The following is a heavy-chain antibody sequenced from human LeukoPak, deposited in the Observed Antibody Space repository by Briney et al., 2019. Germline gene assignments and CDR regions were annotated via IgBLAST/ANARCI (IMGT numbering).Heavy chain of an antibody. V-gene: IGHV3-53*01. CDR2: IYRGGST. Sequence: PGGSLRLSCAASGFTVSTSYMNWVRQAAGKGLKWVSAIYRGGSTHYTDSVKGRFTISRDTSKNTLYLQMNSLRAEDAAVYYCTTSDNGDQFNYWGQGTLVTVSS. D-gene: IGHD4-17*01. J-gene: IGHJ4*02. CDR1: GFTVSTSY. CDR3: TTSDNGDQFNY.